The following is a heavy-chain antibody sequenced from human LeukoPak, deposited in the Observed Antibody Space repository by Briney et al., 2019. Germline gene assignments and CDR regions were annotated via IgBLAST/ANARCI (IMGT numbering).Heavy chain of an antibody. V-gene: IGHV4-34*01. Sequence: SETLSLTCAVYGGSSSGYYWSWIRQPPGKGLEWIGEINHSGSTNYNPSLKSRVTISVDTSKNQFSLKLSSVTAADTAVYCCARGRRSIAAAAPLFHWGQGTLVTVSS. CDR3: ARGRRSIAAAAPLFH. D-gene: IGHD6-13*01. CDR1: GGSSSGYY. J-gene: IGHJ4*02. CDR2: INHSGST.